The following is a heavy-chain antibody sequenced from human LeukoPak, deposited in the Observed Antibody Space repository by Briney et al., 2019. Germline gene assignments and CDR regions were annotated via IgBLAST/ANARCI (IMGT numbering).Heavy chain of an antibody. D-gene: IGHD3-10*01. Sequence: GASVEVSCKTSGYTFTTYGISWVRQAPGQGLEWMGWISGSNGNTKYAQKVQGRVTMTTDTSTTTAYMEVRSLRSDDTAVYYCARDRDRMVQGVTALFDYWGQGTLVTVSS. V-gene: IGHV1-18*04. J-gene: IGHJ4*02. CDR1: GYTFTTYG. CDR3: ARDRDRMVQGVTALFDY. CDR2: ISGSNGNT.